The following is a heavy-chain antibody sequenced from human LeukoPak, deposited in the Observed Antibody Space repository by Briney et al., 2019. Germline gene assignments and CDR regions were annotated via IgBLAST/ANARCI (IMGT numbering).Heavy chain of an antibody. J-gene: IGHJ4*02. V-gene: IGHV3-33*03. D-gene: IGHD6-13*01. CDR2: IWYDGSNK. Sequence: GGSLRLSCAASGFTFSSYGMHWVRQAPGKGLEWVAVIWYDGSNKYYADSVKGRFTISRDNAKNSLYLQMNSLRAEDTAVYYCALTGMYSSSCPDYWGQGTLVTVSS. CDR3: ALTGMYSSSCPDY. CDR1: GFTFSSYG.